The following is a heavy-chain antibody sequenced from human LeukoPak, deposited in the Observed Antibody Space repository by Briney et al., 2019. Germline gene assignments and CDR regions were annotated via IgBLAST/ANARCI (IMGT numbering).Heavy chain of an antibody. Sequence: PGGSLRLSCAASGFTFSSSAMSWVRQAPGKGLEWVAVIWYDGTNKYYADSVKGRFTISRDNSKNTLFLQMNSLRAEDTAVYYCARAAYDSSGYLTLWGQGTLVTVSS. CDR2: IWYDGTNK. J-gene: IGHJ4*02. CDR3: ARAAYDSSGYLTL. V-gene: IGHV3-33*08. D-gene: IGHD3-22*01. CDR1: GFTFSSSA.